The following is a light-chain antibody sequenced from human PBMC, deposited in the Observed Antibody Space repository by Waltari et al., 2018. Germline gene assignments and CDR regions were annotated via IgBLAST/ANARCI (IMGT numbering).Light chain of an antibody. CDR3: QHRGN. J-gene: IGKJ5*01. CDR1: QSIRSY. V-gene: IGKV3-11*01. CDR2: GAS. Sequence: EMVLTQSPATLSLSPGERATLSCRASQSIRSYLAWYQQKPGQAPRLLIYGASNRATGIPARFSGSGSGTDFTLTISSLEPEDSAVYYCQHRGNFGQGTRLEIK.